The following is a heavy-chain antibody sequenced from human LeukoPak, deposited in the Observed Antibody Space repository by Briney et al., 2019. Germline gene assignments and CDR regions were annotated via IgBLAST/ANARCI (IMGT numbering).Heavy chain of an antibody. CDR2: IHPNSGGT. D-gene: IGHD5-24*01. J-gene: IGHJ4*02. Sequence: ASVKVSCKASGYTFTGYLVHWVRQAPGQGLEWMGWIHPNSGGTNFGQKFQGRVTMTRDTSISTAYMELNSLRSDDTAVYYCAREGGDGYNAYYFDYWGQGTLVTVSS. CDR1: GYTFTGYL. CDR3: AREGGDGYNAYYFDY. V-gene: IGHV1-2*02.